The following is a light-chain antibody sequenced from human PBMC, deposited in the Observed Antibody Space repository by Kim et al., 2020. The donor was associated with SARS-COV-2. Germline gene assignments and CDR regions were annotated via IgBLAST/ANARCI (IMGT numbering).Light chain of an antibody. V-gene: IGKV3-11*01. J-gene: IGKJ1*01. CDR1: QSISSS. Sequence: EIVLTQSPATLSLSPGERATLSCRASQSISSSLAWYQQKPGQAPRLLIYNASNRATGIPVRFSGSGSGTDFTLTISSLEPEDFAVYYCQQRKNWPGTFGQGTKVEIK. CDR2: NAS. CDR3: QQRKNWPGT.